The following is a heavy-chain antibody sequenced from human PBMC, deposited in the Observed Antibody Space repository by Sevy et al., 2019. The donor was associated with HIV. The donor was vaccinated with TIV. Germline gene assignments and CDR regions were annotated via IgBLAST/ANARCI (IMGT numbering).Heavy chain of an antibody. Sequence: GGSLRLSCAASGFTFSSYALRWFRQAPGKGLEWVAVISHDEILKEYADSVKGRFTISRDSSKNTIYLEMNSLRPEDTAVYYCARDLPHLLPWELSRGSDYWGQRTLVTVSS. J-gene: IGHJ4*02. CDR3: ARDLPHLLPWELSRGSDY. D-gene: IGHD3-16*01. CDR2: ISHDEILK. CDR1: GFTFSSYA. V-gene: IGHV3-30*04.